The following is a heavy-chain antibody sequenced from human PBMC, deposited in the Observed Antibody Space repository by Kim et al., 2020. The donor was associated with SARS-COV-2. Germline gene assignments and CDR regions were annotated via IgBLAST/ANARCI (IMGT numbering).Heavy chain of an antibody. D-gene: IGHD3-10*01. J-gene: IGHJ4*02. CDR1: GFTFSSYA. CDR3: AKRFTMVRGADFDY. Sequence: GGSLRLSCAASGFTFSSYAMSWVRQAPGKGLEWVSAISGSGGSTYYADSVKGRFTISRDNSKNTLYLQMNSLRAEDTAVYYCAKRFTMVRGADFDYWGQGTLGTVSP. V-gene: IGHV3-23*01. CDR2: ISGSGGST.